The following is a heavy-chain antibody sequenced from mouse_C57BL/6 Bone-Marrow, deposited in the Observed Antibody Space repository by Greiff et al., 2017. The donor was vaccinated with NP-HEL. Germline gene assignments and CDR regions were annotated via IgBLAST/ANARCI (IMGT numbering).Heavy chain of an antibody. CDR3: ARNYGNYDPYFDY. CDR1: GFSLTSYA. Sequence: VKLVESGPGLVAPSQSLSITCTVSGFSLTSYAISWVRQPPGKGLEWLGVIWTGGGTNYNSALKSRLSISKDNSKSQVFLKMNSLQTDDTARYYCARNYGNYDPYFDYWGQGTTLTVSS. CDR2: IWTGGGT. J-gene: IGHJ2*01. D-gene: IGHD2-1*01. V-gene: IGHV2-9-1*01.